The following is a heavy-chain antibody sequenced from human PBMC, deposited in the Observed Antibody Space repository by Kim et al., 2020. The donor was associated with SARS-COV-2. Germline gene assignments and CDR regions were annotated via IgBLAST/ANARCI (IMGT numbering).Heavy chain of an antibody. CDR2: IIPIFGTA. CDR3: ARAILYITMIVVGAWFDP. Sequence: SVKVSCKASGGTFSSYAISWVRQAPGQGLEWMGGIIPIFGTANYAQKFQGRVTITADESTSTAYMELSSLRSEDTAVYYCARAILYITMIVVGAWFDPWGQGTLVTVSS. CDR1: GGTFSSYA. J-gene: IGHJ5*02. D-gene: IGHD3-22*01. V-gene: IGHV1-69*13.